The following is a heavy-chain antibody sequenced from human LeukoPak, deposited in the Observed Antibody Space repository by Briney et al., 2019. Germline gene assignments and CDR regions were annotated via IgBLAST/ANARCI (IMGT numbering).Heavy chain of an antibody. CDR2: INPNSGGT. J-gene: IGHJ5*02. CDR3: ARDRGSSITMVRGAGNWFDP. V-gene: IGHV1-2*02. CDR1: GYTFTGYY. Sequence: GASVKVSCKASGYTFTGYYMHWVRQAPGQGLEWMGWINPNSGGTNYAQKFQGRVTMTRDTSISTAYMELSRLRSDETAVYYCARDRGSSITMVRGAGNWFDPWGQGTLVTVSS. D-gene: IGHD3-10*01.